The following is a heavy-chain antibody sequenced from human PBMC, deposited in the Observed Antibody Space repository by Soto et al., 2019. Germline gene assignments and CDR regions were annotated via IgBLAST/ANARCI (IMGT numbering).Heavy chain of an antibody. CDR3: ARDVEQWLVGPGWFDP. D-gene: IGHD6-19*01. Sequence: ASVKVSCKASGYTFTSYGISWVRQAPGQGLEWMGWISAYNGNTNYAQKLQGRVTMTTDTSTSTAYMELRSLRSDDTAVYYCARDVEQWLVGPGWFDPWGQGTLVTVSS. V-gene: IGHV1-18*01. CDR2: ISAYNGNT. J-gene: IGHJ5*02. CDR1: GYTFTSYG.